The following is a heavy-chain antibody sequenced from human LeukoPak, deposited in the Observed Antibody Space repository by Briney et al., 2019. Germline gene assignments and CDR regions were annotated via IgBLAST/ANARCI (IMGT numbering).Heavy chain of an antibody. V-gene: IGHV4-39*01. CDR3: ASLLSYSSGWHYDY. J-gene: IGHJ4*02. CDR1: GGSISSSSYY. D-gene: IGHD6-19*01. CDR2: IYYSGST. Sequence: PSETLSLTCTVSGGSISSSSYYWGWIRQPPGKGLEWIGSIYYSGSTYYNPSLKSRVTISVDTSKNQFSLKLSSVTAADTAVYYCASLLSYSSGWHYDYWGQGTLVTVSS.